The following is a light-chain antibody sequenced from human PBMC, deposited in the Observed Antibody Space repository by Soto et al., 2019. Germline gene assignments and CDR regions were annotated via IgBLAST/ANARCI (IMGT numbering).Light chain of an antibody. CDR1: QGIRND. V-gene: IGKV1-17*01. J-gene: IGKJ4*01. Sequence: DIQMNQSPSSLSASVGDRVTITCRASQGIRNDLLWYQHKPGKAPKRLIYGASRLLSEVPSRFSGSGSGTEFTLTISSLQPEDFATYYRLQHNSYPRLTFGGGTKVEIK. CDR2: GAS. CDR3: LQHNSYPRLT.